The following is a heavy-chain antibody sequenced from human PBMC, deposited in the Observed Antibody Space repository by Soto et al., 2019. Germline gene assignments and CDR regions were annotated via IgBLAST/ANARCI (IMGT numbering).Heavy chain of an antibody. CDR1: GFTFSSYA. J-gene: IGHJ6*02. D-gene: IGHD6-19*01. CDR2: ISGSGGST. CDR3: AGHSVAGIYYYYGMDV. V-gene: IGHV3-23*01. Sequence: GGSLRLSCAASGFTFSSYAMSWVRQAPGKGLEWVSAISGSGGSTYYADSVKGRFTISRDNSKNTLYLQMNSLRAEDTAVYYCAGHSVAGIYYYYGMDVWGQGTTVTVSS.